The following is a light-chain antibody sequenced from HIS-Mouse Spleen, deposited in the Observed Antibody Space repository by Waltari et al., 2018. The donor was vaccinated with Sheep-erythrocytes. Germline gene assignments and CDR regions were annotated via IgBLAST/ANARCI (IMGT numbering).Light chain of an antibody. CDR2: EGS. J-gene: IGLJ3*02. CDR1: SSYVGSYNL. CDR3: CSYAGSSTWV. Sequence: QSALTQPASVSGSSGPSITISCTGTSSYVGSYNLVSWYQQHPGKAPNLMIYEGSKRPSGVSNRFSGSKSGNTASLTISGLQTEDEADYYCCSYAGSSTWVFGGGTKLTVL. V-gene: IGLV2-23*01.